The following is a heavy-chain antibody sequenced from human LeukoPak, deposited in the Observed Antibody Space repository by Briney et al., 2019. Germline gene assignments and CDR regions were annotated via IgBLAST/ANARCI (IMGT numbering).Heavy chain of an antibody. V-gene: IGHV3-48*04. CDR2: ISGSGNIM. CDR3: ARDLSSSFSFDY. CDR1: GFTFSSYS. D-gene: IGHD6-13*01. Sequence: PGGSLRLSCTASGFTFSSYSMSWVRQAPRKGLEWVSYISGSGNIMYYADSVKGRFTISRDNAKNSLYLQMNSLRAEDTAIYFCARDLSSSFSFDYWGQGILVTVSS. J-gene: IGHJ4*02.